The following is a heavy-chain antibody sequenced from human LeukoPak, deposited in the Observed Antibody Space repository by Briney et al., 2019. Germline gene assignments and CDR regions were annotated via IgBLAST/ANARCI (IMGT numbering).Heavy chain of an antibody. CDR2: IRSKTYGGTT. D-gene: IGHD7-27*01. J-gene: IGHJ4*02. V-gene: IGHV3-49*04. CDR3: TKSPKWGSLFDY. Sequence: PGRSLRLSCTASGFTFGDYALSWVRQAPGKALEWVGFIRSKTYGGTTEYAASVKGRFTISRDDSNSIAYLQMNSLKTEDTAVYYCTKSPKWGSLFDYWGQGTLVTVSS. CDR1: GFTFGDYA.